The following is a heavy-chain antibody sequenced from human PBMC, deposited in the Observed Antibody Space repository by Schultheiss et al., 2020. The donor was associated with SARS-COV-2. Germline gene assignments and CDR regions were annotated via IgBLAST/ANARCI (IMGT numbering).Heavy chain of an antibody. CDR2: ISGSGGST. CDR3: ARDQGSGWINWFDP. V-gene: IGHV3-23*01. J-gene: IGHJ5*02. CDR1: GFTFSSYA. D-gene: IGHD6-19*01. Sequence: GGSLRLSCAASGFTFSSYAMSWVRQAPGKGLEWVSAISGSGGSTYYADSVKGRFTISRDNSKNTLYLQMNSLRAEDTAVYYCARDQGSGWINWFDPWGQGTLVTVSS.